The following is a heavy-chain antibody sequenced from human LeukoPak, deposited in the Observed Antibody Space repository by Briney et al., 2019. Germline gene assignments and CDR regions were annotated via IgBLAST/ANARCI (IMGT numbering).Heavy chain of an antibody. CDR2: ISYDGSNK. D-gene: IGHD6-19*01. V-gene: IGHV3-30-3*01. J-gene: IGHJ5*02. CDR3: ARGYSSVMT. Sequence: GGSLRLSCAASGFTFSSYAMHWVRQAPGKGLEWVAVISYDGSNKYYADSVKGRFTISRDNSKNTLYLQMNSLRAEDTAVYYCARGYSSVMTWGQGTLVTVSS. CDR1: GFTFSSYA.